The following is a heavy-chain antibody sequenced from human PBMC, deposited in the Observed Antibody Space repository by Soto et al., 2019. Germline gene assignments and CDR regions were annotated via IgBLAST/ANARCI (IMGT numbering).Heavy chain of an antibody. J-gene: IGHJ3*02. D-gene: IGHD6-19*01. V-gene: IGHV3-33*01. CDR1: GFTFSSYG. Sequence: VQLVESGGGVVQPGRSLRLSCAASGFTFSSYGMHWVRQAPGKGLEWVAVIWYDGSNKYYADSVKGRFTISRDNSKNTLYLQMNSLRAEDTAVYYCARDHGSGWYRDAFDIWGQGTMVTVSS. CDR2: IWYDGSNK. CDR3: ARDHGSGWYRDAFDI.